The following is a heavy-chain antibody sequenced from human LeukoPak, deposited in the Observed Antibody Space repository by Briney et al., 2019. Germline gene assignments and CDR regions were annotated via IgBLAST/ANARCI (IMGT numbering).Heavy chain of an antibody. D-gene: IGHD2-2*02. Sequence: ASVKVSCKASGYTFTSYGISWVRQAPGQGLEWMGRINPNSGGTNYAQKFQGRVTMTRDTSISTAYMELSRLRSDDTAVYYCASYCSSTSCYTGNYYYDGMDVWGQGTTVTVSS. CDR3: ASYCSSTSCYTGNYYYDGMDV. J-gene: IGHJ6*02. V-gene: IGHV1-2*06. CDR2: INPNSGGT. CDR1: GYTFTSYG.